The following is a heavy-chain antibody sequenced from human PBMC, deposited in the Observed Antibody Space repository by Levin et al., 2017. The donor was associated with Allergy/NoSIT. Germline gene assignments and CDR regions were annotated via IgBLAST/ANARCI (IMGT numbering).Heavy chain of an antibody. Sequence: SETLSLTCTVSGASVSGADYYWSWIRQPPGKGLEWVGYIYHNGITFYSPSLKSRLTISLDMSKNHFSLNLNSVTAADTAVYYCARSPDCTTTSCFSLFDYWGQGALVTVSS. CDR2: IYHNGIT. J-gene: IGHJ4*02. CDR1: GASVSGADYY. V-gene: IGHV4-30-4*01. D-gene: IGHD2-2*01. CDR3: ARSPDCTTTSCFSLFDY.